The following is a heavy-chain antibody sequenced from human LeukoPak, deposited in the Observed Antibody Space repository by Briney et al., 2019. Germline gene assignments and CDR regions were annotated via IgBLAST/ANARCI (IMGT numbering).Heavy chain of an antibody. CDR1: GYTFTGYY. D-gene: IGHD5-18*01. CDR3: ARGGYSYGSYYYYYMDV. J-gene: IGHJ6*03. Sequence: GASVKVSCKASGYTFTGYYMHWVRQAPGQGLEWMGWISAYNGNTNYAQKLQGRVTMTTDTSTSTAYMELRSLRSDDTAVYYCARGGYSYGSYYYYYMDVWGKGTTVTISS. CDR2: ISAYNGNT. V-gene: IGHV1-18*04.